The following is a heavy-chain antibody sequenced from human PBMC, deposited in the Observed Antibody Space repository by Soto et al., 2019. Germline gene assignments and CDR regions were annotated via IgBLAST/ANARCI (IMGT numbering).Heavy chain of an antibody. J-gene: IGHJ4*02. Sequence: VQVVASGGGLVQPGRSLRLSCAVSGFRFEQYVMHWVRQAPGKGLECVSTVSPTGDTVAYADSVEGRFTVSRDNAKNSLYLQTNSLKRDDTAFYYCVKDAPNGSIDDWGQGTLVTVSS. V-gene: IGHV3-9*01. D-gene: IGHD3-10*01. CDR1: GFRFEQYV. CDR3: VKDAPNGSIDD. CDR2: VSPTGDTV.